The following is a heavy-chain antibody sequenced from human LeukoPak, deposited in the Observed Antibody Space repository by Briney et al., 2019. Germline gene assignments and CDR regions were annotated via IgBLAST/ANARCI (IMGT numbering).Heavy chain of an antibody. V-gene: IGHV3-23*01. Sequence: PGGSLRLSCAASGFTFSSYAMSWVRQAPGKGLEWVSAISGSGGSTYYADSVKGRFTISRDNSKNTLYLQMGSLRPEDMAVYYCAREWVEYSNTWSHFDYWGQGTLVTVSS. CDR3: AREWVEYSNTWSHFDY. CDR2: ISGSGGST. CDR1: GFTFSSYA. D-gene: IGHD6-13*01. J-gene: IGHJ4*02.